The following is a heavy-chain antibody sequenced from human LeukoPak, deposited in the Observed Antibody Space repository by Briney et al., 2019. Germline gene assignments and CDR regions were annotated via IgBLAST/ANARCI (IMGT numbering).Heavy chain of an antibody. Sequence: GGSLRLSCAASGFTFADYYMSWIRQAPGKGLEWISYISDSGGTIHYADYVKGRFTISRDNAKNSLYLQTNRLRAEDTAVYYCARGAGPLFDPWGQGTLVTVSS. J-gene: IGHJ5*02. CDR3: ARGAGPLFDP. V-gene: IGHV3-11*01. CDR2: ISDSGGTI. CDR1: GFTFADYY.